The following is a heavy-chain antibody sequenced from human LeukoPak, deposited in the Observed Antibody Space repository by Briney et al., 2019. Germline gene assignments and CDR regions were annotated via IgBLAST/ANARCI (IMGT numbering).Heavy chain of an antibody. D-gene: IGHD6-19*01. CDR2: IYTSGST. CDR3: ARGYQAVAGTY. Sequence: SQTLSLTCTVSGGSISSGSYYWSWIRQPAGKGLEWIGRIYTSGSTNYNPSLKSGVTISVDTSKNQFSLKLSSVTAADTAVYYCARGYQAVAGTYWGQGTLVTVSS. CDR1: GGSISSGSYY. V-gene: IGHV4-61*02. J-gene: IGHJ4*02.